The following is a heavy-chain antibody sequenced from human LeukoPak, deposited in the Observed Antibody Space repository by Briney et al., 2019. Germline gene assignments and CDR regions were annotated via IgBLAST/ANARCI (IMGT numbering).Heavy chain of an antibody. V-gene: IGHV1-69*13. D-gene: IGHD2/OR15-2a*01. Sequence: GASVKVSCKASGYTFTSYGISWVRQAPGQGLEWMGGIIPIFGTANYAQKFQGRVTITADESTSTAYMELSSLRAEDTAVYYCARGKTSQNIVTRKTYNWFDPWGQGTLVTVSS. CDR1: GYTFTSYG. J-gene: IGHJ5*02. CDR2: IIPIFGTA. CDR3: ARGKTSQNIVTRKTYNWFDP.